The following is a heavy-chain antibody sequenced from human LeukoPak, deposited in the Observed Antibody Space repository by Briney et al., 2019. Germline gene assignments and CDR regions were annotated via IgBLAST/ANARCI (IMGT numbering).Heavy chain of an antibody. J-gene: IGHJ3*02. Sequence: GGSPRLSCAASGFTFSNYWMSWVRQAPGKGLEWVAVIWYDGSNKFYADSVRGRFTISRDNSKNTLYVQMNSLRAEDTAVYYCARGRGSGWYDAFDIWGQGTMVTVSS. D-gene: IGHD6-19*01. CDR2: IWYDGSNK. CDR3: ARGRGSGWYDAFDI. V-gene: IGHV3-33*08. CDR1: GFTFSNYW.